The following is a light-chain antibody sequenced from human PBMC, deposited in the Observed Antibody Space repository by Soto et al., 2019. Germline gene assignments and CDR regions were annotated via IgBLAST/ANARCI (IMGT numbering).Light chain of an antibody. CDR3: QQYDSYSR. CDR2: KAS. CDR1: QSISDW. V-gene: IGKV1-5*03. J-gene: IGKJ1*01. Sequence: DIQMTQSHSTLSASVGDRVTITCRASQSISDWLAWYQQKPGKLPNLLIYKASNLESGVPSRFSGSGSGTEFTLTISSLQPDDFATYYRQQYDSYSRFGQGTKVDIK.